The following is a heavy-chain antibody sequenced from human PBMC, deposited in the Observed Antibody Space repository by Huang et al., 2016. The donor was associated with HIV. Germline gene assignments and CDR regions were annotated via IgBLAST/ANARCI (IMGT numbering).Heavy chain of an antibody. V-gene: IGHV4-34*02. D-gene: IGHD3-22*01. Sequence: QVQLEQWGAGLLKASETLSLTCAVYGGSFSGYYWNWLRQAPGKGLEWDGEINHSGDTNYNPSVKSRVNMSVDTSKSQFSLYVTSLSAADTGIYFCARRYNSRRDYWGRGTLVTVHS. CDR2: INHSGDT. J-gene: IGHJ4*02. CDR1: GGSFSGYY. CDR3: ARRYNSRRDY.